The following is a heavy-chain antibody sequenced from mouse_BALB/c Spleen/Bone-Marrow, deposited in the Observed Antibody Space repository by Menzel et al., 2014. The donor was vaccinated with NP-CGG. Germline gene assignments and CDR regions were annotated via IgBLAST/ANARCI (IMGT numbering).Heavy chain of an antibody. CDR1: GFTFSSYA. CDR2: ISSGGSYT. V-gene: IGHV5-9-1*01. J-gene: IGHJ4*01. Sequence: EVNVVESGGGLVKPGGSLKLSCAASGFTFSSYAMSWVRQTPEKRLEWVATISSGGSYTYYADSGKGRLTISRDNAKNTLYLQMGSLRSEDTAMYYCARSLYDYDAMDYWGQGTSVTVSS. CDR3: ARSLYDYDAMDY. D-gene: IGHD1-1*01.